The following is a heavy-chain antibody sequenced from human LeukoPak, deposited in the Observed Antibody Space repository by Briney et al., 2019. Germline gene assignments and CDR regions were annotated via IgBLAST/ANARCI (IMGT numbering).Heavy chain of an antibody. CDR2: INHSGST. V-gene: IGHV4-34*01. CDR1: GGSFSGYY. CDR3: ATRSIAARLDY. Sequence: PSETLSLTCAVYGGSFSGYYWSWIRQPPGKGLEWIGEINHSGSTNYNPSLKSRVTISVDTSKNQFSLKLSSVTAADTAVYYCATRSIAARLDYWAREPWSPSPQ. D-gene: IGHD6-6*01. J-gene: IGHJ4*02.